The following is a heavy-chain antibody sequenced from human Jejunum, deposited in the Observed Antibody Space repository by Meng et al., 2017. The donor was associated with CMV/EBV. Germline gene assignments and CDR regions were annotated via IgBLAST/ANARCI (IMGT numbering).Heavy chain of an antibody. V-gene: IGHV3-7*03. J-gene: IGHJ4*02. Sequence: FTFRNYWMTWVRQAPGKGLEWVANIKEDGSEMYYVDSVKGRFTISRDNTKNSLFLQMNSLRAEDTAVYYCARTLLWFGASYYFDYWGQGTRVTVSS. CDR1: FTFRNYW. D-gene: IGHD3-10*01. CDR2: IKEDGSEM. CDR3: ARTLLWFGASYYFDY.